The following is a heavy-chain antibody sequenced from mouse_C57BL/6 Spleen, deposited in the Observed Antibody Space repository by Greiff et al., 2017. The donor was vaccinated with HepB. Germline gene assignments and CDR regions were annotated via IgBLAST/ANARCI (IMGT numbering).Heavy chain of an antibody. Sequence: QVQLKQPGAELVKPGASVKLSCKASGYTFTSYWMHWVKQRPGRGLEWIGRIDPNSGGTKYNEKFKSKATLTVDKPSSTAYMQLSSLTSEDSAVYYCARATVVAKKGYYFDYWGQGTTLTVSS. D-gene: IGHD1-1*01. CDR2: IDPNSGGT. J-gene: IGHJ2*01. CDR3: ARATVVAKKGYYFDY. V-gene: IGHV1-72*01. CDR1: GYTFTSYW.